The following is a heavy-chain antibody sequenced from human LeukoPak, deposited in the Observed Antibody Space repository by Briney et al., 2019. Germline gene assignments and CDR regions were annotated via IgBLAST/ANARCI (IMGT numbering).Heavy chain of an antibody. CDR3: ATLRSGYYYDYFDY. J-gene: IGHJ4*02. CDR1: EYSFTNYW. Sequence: GESLKISCRGSEYSFTNYWIGWVRQMPGKGLEWMAIIYPGDSDTRYDPSFQGQVTISADKSISTAYLQWSSLKASDTAMYYCATLRSGYYYDYFDYWGQGTLVSVSS. CDR2: IYPGDSDT. V-gene: IGHV5-51*01. D-gene: IGHD3-22*01.